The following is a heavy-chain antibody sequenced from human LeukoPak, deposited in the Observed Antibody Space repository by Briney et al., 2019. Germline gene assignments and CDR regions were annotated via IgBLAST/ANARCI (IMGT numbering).Heavy chain of an antibody. CDR1: GYTFTSYD. CDR2: MNPNSGNT. D-gene: IGHD2-2*01. CDR3: ARPQEEFCSSTSFYDFQH. Sequence: ASVKVSCKASGYTFTSYDINWVRQATGQGREWMGWMNPNSGNTGYAQKFQGRVTITRNTSISTAYMELSSLRSEDTAVYYCARPQEEFCSSTSFYDFQHWGQGTLVTVSS. V-gene: IGHV1-8*03. J-gene: IGHJ1*01.